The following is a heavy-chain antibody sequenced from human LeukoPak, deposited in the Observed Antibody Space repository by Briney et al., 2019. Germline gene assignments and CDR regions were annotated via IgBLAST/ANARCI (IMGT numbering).Heavy chain of an antibody. CDR2: ISGSGGST. CDR1: GFTFSSYA. J-gene: IGHJ6*02. CDR3: AKAMDSSGWKRQDYYGMDV. D-gene: IGHD6-19*01. V-gene: IGHV3-23*01. Sequence: PGGSLRLSCAASGFTFSSYAMSWVRQAPGKGLELVSAISGSGGSTYYADSVKGRFTISRDNSKNTLYLQMNSLRAEDTAVYYCAKAMDSSGWKRQDYYGMDVWGQGTTVTVSS.